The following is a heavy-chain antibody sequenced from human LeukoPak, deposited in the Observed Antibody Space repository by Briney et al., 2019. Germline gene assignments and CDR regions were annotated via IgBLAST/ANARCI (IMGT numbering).Heavy chain of an antibody. J-gene: IGHJ4*02. CDR3: AREYSSGWYYFDY. CDR2: IYYSGST. CDR1: GGSISSSSYY. D-gene: IGHD6-19*01. V-gene: IGHV4-61*01. Sequence: SETLSLTCTVSGGSISSSSYYWGWIRQPPGKGLEWIGYIYYSGSTNYNPSLKSRVTISVDTSKNQFSLKLSSVTAADTAVYYCAREYSSGWYYFDYWGQGTLVTVSS.